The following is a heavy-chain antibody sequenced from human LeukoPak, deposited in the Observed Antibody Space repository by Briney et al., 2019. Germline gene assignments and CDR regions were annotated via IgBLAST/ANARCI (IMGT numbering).Heavy chain of an antibody. Sequence: ASVKISCKASGYTFTGYYMLWVGQAPGQGREWMGWINPNSGGTNYAQKFQGRVTMTRDTSISTAYMELSRLRSDDTAVYYCARGCIVLHEDAFYRWGRGTMVTVSS. V-gene: IGHV1-2*02. CDR3: ARGCIVLHEDAFYR. D-gene: IGHD1-26*01. J-gene: IGHJ3*02. CDR2: INPNSGGT. CDR1: GYTFTGYY.